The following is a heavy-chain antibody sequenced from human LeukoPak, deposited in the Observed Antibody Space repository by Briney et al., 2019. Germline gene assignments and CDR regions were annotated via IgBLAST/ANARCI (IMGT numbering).Heavy chain of an antibody. D-gene: IGHD5-18*01. CDR2: INSDGSST. J-gene: IGHJ6*03. CDR3: ARETAMGAPIYCYYYYMDV. Sequence: GGSLRLSCAASGFTFSSYWMHWVRQAPGKGLVWVSRINSDGSSTSYADSVKGRFTISRDNAKDTLYLQMNSLRAEDTAVYYCARETAMGAPIYCYYYYMDVWGKGTTVTISS. CDR1: GFTFSSYW. V-gene: IGHV3-74*01.